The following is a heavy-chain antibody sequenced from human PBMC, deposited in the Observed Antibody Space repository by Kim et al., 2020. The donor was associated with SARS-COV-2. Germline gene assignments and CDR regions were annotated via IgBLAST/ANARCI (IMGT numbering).Heavy chain of an antibody. CDR1: GGSLSSGAYY. Sequence: SETLSLTCSVSGGSLSSGAYYWSWIRQHPGKGLEWVGYIHDTGTSFYNPSLKSRVTISMDTSKNQISLKLTSVTAAATAVYFCATREAAGGPDSCGQGTL. V-gene: IGHV4-31*03. J-gene: IGHJ5*01. CDR3: ATREAAGGPDS. CDR2: IHDTGTS. D-gene: IGHD1-26*01.